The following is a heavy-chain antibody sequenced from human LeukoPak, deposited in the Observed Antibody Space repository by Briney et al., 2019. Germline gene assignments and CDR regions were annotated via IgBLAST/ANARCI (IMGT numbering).Heavy chain of an antibody. Sequence: PSETLSLTCTVSGGSISSSSYYWGWIRQPPGKGLEWIGSTYYSGSTYYNPSLKSRVTISVDTSKNQFSLKLSSVTAADTAVYYCARLVELRFLEWSLFDYWGQGTLVTVSS. CDR1: GGSISSSSYY. V-gene: IGHV4-39*01. CDR3: ARLVELRFLEWSLFDY. J-gene: IGHJ4*02. D-gene: IGHD3-3*01. CDR2: TYYSGST.